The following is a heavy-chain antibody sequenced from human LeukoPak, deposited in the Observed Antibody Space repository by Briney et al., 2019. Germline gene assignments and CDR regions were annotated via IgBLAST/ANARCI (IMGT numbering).Heavy chain of an antibody. J-gene: IGHJ4*02. D-gene: IGHD1-7*01. CDR1: GFTFSSYG. Sequence: PGRSLRLSCAASGFTFSSYGMHWVRQAPHKGLEWVAVISYDGSNKYYADSVKGRFTISRDNSKNTLYLQMNSLRAEDTAVYYCAKEDRTTAVFDYWGQGTLVTVSS. CDR2: ISYDGSNK. V-gene: IGHV3-30*18. CDR3: AKEDRTTAVFDY.